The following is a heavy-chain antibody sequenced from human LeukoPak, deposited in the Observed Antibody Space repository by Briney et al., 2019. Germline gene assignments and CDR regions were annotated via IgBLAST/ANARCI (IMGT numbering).Heavy chain of an antibody. J-gene: IGHJ4*02. CDR1: GFTFSSYA. Sequence: PGGSLRLSCAASGFTFSSYAMSWVRQAPGKGLEWVSAISGSGGSTYYADSVKGRFTISRDNSKNTLYRQMNSLRAEDTAVYYCAKGVLRYFDWLAFFDYWGQGTLVTVSS. D-gene: IGHD3-9*01. CDR2: ISGSGGST. CDR3: AKGVLRYFDWLAFFDY. V-gene: IGHV3-23*01.